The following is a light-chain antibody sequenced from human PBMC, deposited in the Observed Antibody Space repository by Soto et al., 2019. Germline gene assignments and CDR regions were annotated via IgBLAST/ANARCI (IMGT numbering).Light chain of an antibody. CDR2: KAY. CDR3: QQYRT. V-gene: IGKV1-5*03. Sequence: DLQMTQSPSTLSASVGDRVNITCRASQSISSWLAWYHPKQGKAPKLLIYKAYSLESGVPSKFSGSGSWKEITPTISSLQPDDFATYYCQQYRTFGQGTKVDIK. CDR1: QSISSW. J-gene: IGKJ1*01.